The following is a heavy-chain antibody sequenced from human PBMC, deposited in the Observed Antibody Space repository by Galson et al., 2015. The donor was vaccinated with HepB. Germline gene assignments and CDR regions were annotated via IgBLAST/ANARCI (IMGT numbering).Heavy chain of an antibody. V-gene: IGHV4-4*02. CDR1: GDSISNDRW. CDR3: ARAKEGRGYFDY. Sequence: LTCAVSGDSISNDRWWSWVRQPPGEGLEWIGEAYHSGGTNYRPSLKSRVTISVDKSKNQFSLKLTSVTAADTAVYYCARAKEGRGYFDYWGQGALVTVSS. D-gene: IGHD3-10*01. J-gene: IGHJ4*02. CDR2: AYHSGGT.